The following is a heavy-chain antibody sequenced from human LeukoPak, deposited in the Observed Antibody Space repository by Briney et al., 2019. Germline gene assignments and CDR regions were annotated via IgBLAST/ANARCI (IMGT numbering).Heavy chain of an antibody. V-gene: IGHV4-59*01. Sequence: PSETLSLTCTVSGGSISSYYWSWIRQPPGKGLEWIGYIYYSGSTNYNPSLKSRVPISVDTSKNQSSLKLRSVTAANTAVYYCSRNDYDDFYFEYWGQGTLVTVSS. J-gene: IGHJ4*02. CDR1: GGSISSYY. CDR2: IYYSGST. CDR3: SRNDYDDFYFEY. D-gene: IGHD4-17*01.